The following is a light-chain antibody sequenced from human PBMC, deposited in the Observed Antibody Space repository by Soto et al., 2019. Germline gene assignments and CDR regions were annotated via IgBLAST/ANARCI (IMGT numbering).Light chain of an antibody. Sequence: EIVMTQSPATLTVSPGDSATLSCRASQSAGTNLAWYQQKTGQAPRLLIHGEFTRATGIPDRFSGSGSGTEFNLTISRLQSEDFAVFYCQKYNQWPITFGQGTRLEIK. CDR3: QKYNQWPIT. CDR1: QSAGTN. V-gene: IGKV3-15*01. CDR2: GEF. J-gene: IGKJ5*01.